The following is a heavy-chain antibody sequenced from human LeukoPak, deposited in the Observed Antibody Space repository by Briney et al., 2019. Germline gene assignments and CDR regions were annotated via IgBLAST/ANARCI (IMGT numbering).Heavy chain of an antibody. CDR3: ARRMETTAGAFDI. Sequence: ASVKVSCKASGGTFSSYAISWVRQAPGQGLEWMGRIIPILGIANYAQKFQGRVTITADKSTSTAYMELSSLRSEDTAVYYCARRMETTAGAFDIWGQGTMVTVSS. CDR2: IIPILGIA. V-gene: IGHV1-69*04. D-gene: IGHD4-17*01. CDR1: GGTFSSYA. J-gene: IGHJ3*02.